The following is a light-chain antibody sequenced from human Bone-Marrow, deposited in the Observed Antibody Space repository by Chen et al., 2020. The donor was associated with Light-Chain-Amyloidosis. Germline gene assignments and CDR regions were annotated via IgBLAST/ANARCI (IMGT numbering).Light chain of an antibody. CDR1: NIGSTS. Sequence: SYVLTQPSSVSVAPGQPPTIACGGNNIGSTSVHWYQQTPGQAPLLVVYDDSDRPSGIPERLSGCNYGNTATLTISRVEAGDEADYYCEVWDRSSDRPVFGGGTKLTVL. J-gene: IGLJ3*02. CDR2: DDS. CDR3: EVWDRSSDRPV. V-gene: IGLV3-21*02.